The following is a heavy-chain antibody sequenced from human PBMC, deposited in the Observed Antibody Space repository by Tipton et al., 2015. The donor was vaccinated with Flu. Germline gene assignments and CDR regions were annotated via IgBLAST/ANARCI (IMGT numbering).Heavy chain of an antibody. CDR2: IYYSGST. D-gene: IGHD5-12*01. V-gene: IGHV4-31*03. J-gene: IGHJ5*02. CDR1: GGSISSGGYY. CDR3: ARSVIRTVATA. Sequence: TLSLTCTVSGGSISSGGYYWSWIRQHPGKGLEWIGYIYYSGSTYYNPSLKSRVTISVDTSKNQFSLKLSSVTAADTAVYYRARSVIRTVATAWGQGTLVTVSS.